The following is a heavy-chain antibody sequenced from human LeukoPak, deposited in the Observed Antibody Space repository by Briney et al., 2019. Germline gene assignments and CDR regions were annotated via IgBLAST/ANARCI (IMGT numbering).Heavy chain of an antibody. CDR1: GFTFSSYG. CDR2: ISGSGGST. V-gene: IGHV3-23*01. J-gene: IGHJ4*02. Sequence: PGGSLRLSCAASGFTFSSYGMSWVRQAPGKWLEWVSAISGSGGSTYYADSVKGRFTISRDNSKNTLYLQMNSLRAEDTAVYYCAKARYGSSWYLREFDYWGQGTLVTVSS. D-gene: IGHD6-13*01. CDR3: AKARYGSSWYLREFDY.